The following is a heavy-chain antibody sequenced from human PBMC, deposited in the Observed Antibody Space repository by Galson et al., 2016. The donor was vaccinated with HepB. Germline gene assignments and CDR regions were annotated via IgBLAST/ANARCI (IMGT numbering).Heavy chain of an antibody. D-gene: IGHD3-9*01. Sequence: SETLSLTCTVSDGSMINYYWSWIRHPPGKGLEWIGYIYYTGSTNYNPSLKSRVIMSLDTYKKEISLRLSSVTAADTAVYYCAREMTHDILTGYYGGAFDIWGPGTMVTVSS. V-gene: IGHV4-59*01. CDR1: DGSMINYY. CDR2: IYYTGST. J-gene: IGHJ3*02. CDR3: AREMTHDILTGYYGGAFDI.